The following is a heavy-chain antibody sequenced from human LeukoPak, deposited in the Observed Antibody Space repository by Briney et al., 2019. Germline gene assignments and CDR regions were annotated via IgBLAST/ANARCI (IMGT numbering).Heavy chain of an antibody. Sequence: GGSLRLSCAASGFSFSDSYMSWIRQAPGKGLEWVTFIYNDGSHEYYADSVKGRFSISRDNSKNTLYLQMNSLRDEDTAIYYCARNVNHWNHVDCWGQGTLVTVSS. D-gene: IGHD1-1*01. CDR2: IYNDGSHE. CDR1: GFSFSDSY. J-gene: IGHJ4*02. CDR3: ARNVNHWNHVDC. V-gene: IGHV3-33*08.